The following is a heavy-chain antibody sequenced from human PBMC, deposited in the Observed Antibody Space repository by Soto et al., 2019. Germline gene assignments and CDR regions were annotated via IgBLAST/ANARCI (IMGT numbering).Heavy chain of an antibody. CDR2: IRGSGST. J-gene: IGHJ5*02. V-gene: IGHV3-23*01. CDR1: GFTYSNND. CDR3: VKNRGNYDA. D-gene: IGHD1-7*01. Sequence: EFQLLESGGSLVQPGGSLRLSCAASGFTYSNNDMTWVRQAPGKGPEWVSTIRGSGSTSNTDSVKVRFTISRDNSKNMLYLDMNSLRAEDTALYYCVKNRGNYDAWGQGTLVTVSS.